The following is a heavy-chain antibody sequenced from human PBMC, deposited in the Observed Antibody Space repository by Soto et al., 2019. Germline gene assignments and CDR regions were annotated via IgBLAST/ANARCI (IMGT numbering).Heavy chain of an antibody. V-gene: IGHV1-69*13. D-gene: IGHD3-22*01. CDR3: AAEVVVRDIDFSAFDI. CDR1: GGTFSSYA. J-gene: IGHJ3*02. Sequence: GASVKVSCKASGGTFSSYAISWVRQAPGQGLEWMGGIIPIFGTANYAQKFQGRVTITADESTSTAYMELSSLRSEDTAVYYCAAEVVVRDIDFSAFDIWGQGTMVTVSS. CDR2: IIPIFGTA.